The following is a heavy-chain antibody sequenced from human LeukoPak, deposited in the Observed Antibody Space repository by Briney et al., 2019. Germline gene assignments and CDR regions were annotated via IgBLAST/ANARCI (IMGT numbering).Heavy chain of an antibody. CDR3: ARSRELRYFDWPGSFDY. CDR2: IKQDGSEK. V-gene: IGHV3-7*01. Sequence: GGSLRLSCAASGFTFSSYWMSWVRQAPGKGLEWVANIKQDGSEKYYVDSVKGRFTISRDNAKNSLYLQMNSLRAEDTAVYYCARSRELRYFDWPGSFDYWGQGTLVTVSS. J-gene: IGHJ4*02. CDR1: GFTFSSYW. D-gene: IGHD3-9*01.